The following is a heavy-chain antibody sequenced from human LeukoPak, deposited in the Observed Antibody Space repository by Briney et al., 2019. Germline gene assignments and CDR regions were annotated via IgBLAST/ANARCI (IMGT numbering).Heavy chain of an antibody. Sequence: ASVKVSCKASGYTFTSYAVHWVRQPPGQRLAWMGWINAGNGNTKYSQKLQGRVTITRDTSASTAYMELSSLRSEDTAVYYCARQDTARDAFDIWGQGTMVTVSS. CDR1: GYTFTSYA. J-gene: IGHJ3*02. D-gene: IGHD6-6*01. V-gene: IGHV1-3*01. CDR2: INAGNGNT. CDR3: ARQDTARDAFDI.